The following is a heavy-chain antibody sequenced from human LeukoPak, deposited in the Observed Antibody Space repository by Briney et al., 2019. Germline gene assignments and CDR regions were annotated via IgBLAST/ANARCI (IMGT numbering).Heavy chain of an antibody. Sequence: SETLSLTCTVSGGSISSYYWSWIRQPPGKGLEWIGYIYYSGSTNYNPSLKSRVTISVDTSKNQFSLKLSSVTAADTAVYYCASPDFWSGYYDPDAFDIWGQGTMVTVSS. CDR1: GGSISSYY. J-gene: IGHJ3*02. V-gene: IGHV4-59*08. CDR3: ASPDFWSGYYDPDAFDI. CDR2: IYYSGST. D-gene: IGHD3-3*01.